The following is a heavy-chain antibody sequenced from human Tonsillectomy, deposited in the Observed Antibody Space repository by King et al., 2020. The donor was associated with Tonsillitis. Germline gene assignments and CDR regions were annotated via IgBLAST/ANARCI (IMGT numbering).Heavy chain of an antibody. V-gene: IGHV3-48*04. J-gene: IGHJ4*02. CDR1: GFTFSSYN. CDR2: ISSSGSTM. Sequence: VQLVESGGGLVQPGGSLRLSCAVSGFTFSSYNMNWVRQAPGKGLEWVSYISSSGSTMYYADSVKGRFTISRDNAKNSLYLQMNSLRAEDTAVYYCAGDAYVDTTMASIFDYWGQGTLVTVSS. D-gene: IGHD5-18*01. CDR3: AGDAYVDTTMASIFDY.